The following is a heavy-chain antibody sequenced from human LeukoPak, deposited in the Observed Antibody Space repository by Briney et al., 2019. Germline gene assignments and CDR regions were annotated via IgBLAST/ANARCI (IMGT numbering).Heavy chain of an antibody. CDR1: GGSISSYY. J-gene: IGHJ6*02. CDR2: INHSGST. D-gene: IGHD3-22*01. CDR3: ARGVTMTRQRYYYYGMDV. V-gene: IGHV4-34*01. Sequence: SETLSLTCTVSGGSISSYYWSWIRQPPGEGLEWIGEINHSGSTNYNPSLKSRVTISVDTSKNQFSLKLSSVTAADTAVYYCARGVTMTRQRYYYYGMDVWGQGTTVTVSS.